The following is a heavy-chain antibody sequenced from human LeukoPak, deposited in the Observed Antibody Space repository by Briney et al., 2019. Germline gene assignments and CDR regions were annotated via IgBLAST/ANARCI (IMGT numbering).Heavy chain of an antibody. J-gene: IGHJ4*02. V-gene: IGHV4-59*01. CDR3: ARVPYDVLTGYHPLDY. D-gene: IGHD3-9*01. Sequence: SETLTLTCTVSTGSISSYYWSWIRQPPGKGLEWIGCIFDSGTTKYNPSLKSRVTISVDTSKNQLSLKLSSVTAADTALYYCARVPYDVLTGYHPLDYWGQGTLVTVSS. CDR2: IFDSGTT. CDR1: TGSISSYY.